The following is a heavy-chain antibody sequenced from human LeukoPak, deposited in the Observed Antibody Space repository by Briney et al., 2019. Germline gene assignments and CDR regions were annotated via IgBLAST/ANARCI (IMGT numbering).Heavy chain of an antibody. Sequence: ASVKVSCKASGGTFSSYAISWVRQAPGQGLEWMGWMNPNSGNTGYAQKFQGRVTITRNTSISTAYMELSSLRSEDTAVYYCARPLVGATKNAFDIWGQGTMVTVSS. CDR3: ARPLVGATKNAFDI. D-gene: IGHD1-26*01. J-gene: IGHJ3*02. CDR1: GGTFSSYA. V-gene: IGHV1-8*03. CDR2: MNPNSGNT.